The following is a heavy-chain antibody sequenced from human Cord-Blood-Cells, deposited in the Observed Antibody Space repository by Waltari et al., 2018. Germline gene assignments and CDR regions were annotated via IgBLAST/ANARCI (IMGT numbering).Heavy chain of an antibody. J-gene: IGHJ4*02. CDR1: GGSFSGYY. V-gene: IGHV4-34*01. Sequence: QVQLQQWGAGLLKPSETLSLTCAVYGGSFSGYYWSWIRQPPGKGLEWIGEINHSGSTNYHPSLKSRVTISVDTAKNQFSLKLSSVTAADTAVYYCARSHYYGSGSYYWGQGTLVTVSS. CDR2: INHSGST. CDR3: ARSHYYGSGSYY. D-gene: IGHD3-10*01.